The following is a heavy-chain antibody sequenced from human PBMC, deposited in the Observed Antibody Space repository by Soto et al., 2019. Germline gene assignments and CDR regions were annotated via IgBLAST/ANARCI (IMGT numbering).Heavy chain of an antibody. V-gene: IGHV3-72*01. CDR1: GFTLSDRY. CDR2: SRDKPQGYST. Sequence: GRSLRLSWAGSGFTLSDRYIDWVRQAQGKGLEWVGRSRDKPQGYSTAYGESVKGRFTAARDEPKNSAYLQMNRVKTEETVVYYCVSATDISRSSGYTHCVNYCGEGSLVIVT. CDR3: VSATDISRSSGYTHCVNY. J-gene: IGHJ4*02. D-gene: IGHD3-22*01.